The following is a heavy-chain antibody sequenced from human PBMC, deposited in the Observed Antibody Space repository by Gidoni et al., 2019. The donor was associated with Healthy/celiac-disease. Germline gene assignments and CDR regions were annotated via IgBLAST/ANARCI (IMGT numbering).Heavy chain of an antibody. CDR2: IYYSGST. V-gene: IGHV4-59*01. Sequence: QVPLQASFPGLVKPSATLSLTCTVSGASIRRYYWSWIRQPPGTGLEWIGYIYYSGSTHYNPSLKSRVTISVDTSKNQFSLKLSSVTAADTAVYYCAREGGYYDILTGYSDNWFDPGGQGTLVTVSS. CDR3: AREGGYYDILTGYSDNWFDP. CDR1: GASIRRYY. D-gene: IGHD3-9*01. J-gene: IGHJ5*02.